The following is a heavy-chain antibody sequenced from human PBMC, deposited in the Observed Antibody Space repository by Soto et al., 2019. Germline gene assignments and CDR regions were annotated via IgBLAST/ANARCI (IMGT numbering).Heavy chain of an antibody. Sequence: QVQLVQSGAEVKKPGASVKVSCKASGYTFTSYDINWVRQATGQGLEWMGWMNPNSGNTGYAQKFQGRVTMTRNTSISTAYMELSSLRSEDTAVYYCARAYPYYYDSSGYYYSVRLFDLWGRGTLVTVSS. J-gene: IGHJ2*01. CDR1: GYTFTSYD. D-gene: IGHD3-22*01. CDR2: MNPNSGNT. CDR3: ARAYPYYYDSSGYYYSVRLFDL. V-gene: IGHV1-8*01.